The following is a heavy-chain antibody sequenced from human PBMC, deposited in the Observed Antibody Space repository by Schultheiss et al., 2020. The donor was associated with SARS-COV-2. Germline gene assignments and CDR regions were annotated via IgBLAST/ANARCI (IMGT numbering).Heavy chain of an antibody. D-gene: IGHD2-2*01. CDR1: GFTVSSNY. Sequence: GESLKISCAASGFTVSSNYMSWVRQAPGKGLEWVSVIYSGGSTYYADSVKGRFTISRDNSKNTLYLQMNSLRAEDTAVYYCASGPHIVVVPAARTHGMDVWGQGTTVTVSS. J-gene: IGHJ6*02. CDR2: IYSGGST. CDR3: ASGPHIVVVPAARTHGMDV. V-gene: IGHV3-53*01.